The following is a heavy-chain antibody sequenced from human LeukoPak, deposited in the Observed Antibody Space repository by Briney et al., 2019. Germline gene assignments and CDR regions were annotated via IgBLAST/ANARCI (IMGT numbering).Heavy chain of an antibody. V-gene: IGHV3-23*01. Sequence: GGSLRLSCAASGFTFIRHAMSWVRQAPGKGLEWVSGITGTGSGGSTYYADSVKGRFAISRDNSKNTLSLQMNSLRVEDTAIYYCAKDSLASYYDVWSGKNTPHDYSGQGAQVTVSS. D-gene: IGHD3-3*01. CDR1: GFTFIRHA. CDR2: ITGTGSGGST. J-gene: IGHJ4*02. CDR3: AKDSLASYYDVWSGKNTPHDY.